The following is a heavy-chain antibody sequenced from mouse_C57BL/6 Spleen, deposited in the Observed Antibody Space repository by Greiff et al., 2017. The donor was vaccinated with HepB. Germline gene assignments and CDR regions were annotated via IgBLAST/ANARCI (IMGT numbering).Heavy chain of an antibody. Sequence: EVQLQQSGPELVKPGASVKISCKASGYAFTGYYMHWVKQSSEKSLEWIGEINPSTGGTSYNQKFKGKATLTVDNSSSTAYMQLKSLTSEDSAVYYFARGGLPWFAYWGQGTLVTVSA. V-gene: IGHV1-43*01. CDR3: ARGGLPWFAY. D-gene: IGHD2-4*01. J-gene: IGHJ3*01. CDR1: GYAFTGYY. CDR2: INPSTGGT.